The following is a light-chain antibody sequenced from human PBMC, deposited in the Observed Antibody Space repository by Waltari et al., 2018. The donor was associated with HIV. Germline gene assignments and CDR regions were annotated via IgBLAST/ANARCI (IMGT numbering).Light chain of an antibody. CDR3: QQYSYSPWT. Sequence: VLTQSPVSLCLSPGERATLSCGASQTINSNFLAWYQQRLGLPPSLLIYDASKRASGVPDRFSGAGSGTDFTLTINRLDPEDSAVYFCQQYSYSPWTFGQGTKV. CDR1: QTINSNF. CDR2: DAS. J-gene: IGKJ1*01. V-gene: IGKV3D-20*01.